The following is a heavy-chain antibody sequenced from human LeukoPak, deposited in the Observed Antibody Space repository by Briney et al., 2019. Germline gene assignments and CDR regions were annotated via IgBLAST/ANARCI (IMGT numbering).Heavy chain of an antibody. J-gene: IGHJ4*02. CDR3: ARDPSAGSES. V-gene: IGHV3-7*01. CDR2: IKEDGSEK. D-gene: IGHD6-25*01. Sequence: PGGSLRLSCVASGFTFSSYWMSWVCQAPGKGLEWVANIKEDGSEKYYVDSVKGRFTISRDNAKSSLYLQMNSLRVEDTAVYYCARDPSAGSESWGQGTLVTVSS. CDR1: GFTFSSYW.